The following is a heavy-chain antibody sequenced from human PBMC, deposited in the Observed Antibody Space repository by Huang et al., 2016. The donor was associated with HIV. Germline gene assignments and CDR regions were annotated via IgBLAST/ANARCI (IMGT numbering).Heavy chain of an antibody. CDR2: INHSGST. CDR3: ASLFFDY. V-gene: IGHV4-34*01. CDR1: GGSFSGYY. Sequence: QVQLQQWGAGVLKPSETLSLPCAVYGGSFSGYYWSWIRQSPGKGLEWIGEINHSGSTNYSPSLKSRVTMSVDTAKNQFSLKLSSVTAADTAVYYCASLFFDYWGQGILVTVSS. J-gene: IGHJ4*02.